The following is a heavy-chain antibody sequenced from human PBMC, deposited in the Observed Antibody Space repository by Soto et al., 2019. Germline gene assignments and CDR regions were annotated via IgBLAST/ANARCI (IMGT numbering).Heavy chain of an antibody. Sequence: PSETLSLTCTVSGGSISSSIYYWGWIRQPPGRGLEWIGIIDYSGTTYYNPSLKSRLTMSVDTSKNHFSLNLSSVTAADTAVYYCARRTGSSTYNYDYWRQGALVTVAS. CDR2: IDYSGTT. D-gene: IGHD6-6*01. V-gene: IGHV4-39*02. CDR1: GGSISSSIYY. CDR3: ARRTGSSTYNYDY. J-gene: IGHJ4*02.